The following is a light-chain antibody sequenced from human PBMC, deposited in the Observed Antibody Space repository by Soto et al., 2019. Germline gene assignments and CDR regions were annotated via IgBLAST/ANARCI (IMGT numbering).Light chain of an antibody. CDR3: QQSYSTPQT. CDR2: VAS. CDR1: QSVSGF. V-gene: IGKV1-39*01. Sequence: DILMTQSPSSLSASVGDSVTITCRASQSVSGFLPWYQQKPGEAPTLLIYVASTLQSGVPSRFSGSGSGTDFTLTISSLEPEDFATYYCQQSYSTPQTFGQGTKVEIK. J-gene: IGKJ1*01.